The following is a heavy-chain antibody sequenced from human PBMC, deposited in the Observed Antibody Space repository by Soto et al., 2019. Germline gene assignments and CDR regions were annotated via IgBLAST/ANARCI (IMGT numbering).Heavy chain of an antibody. V-gene: IGHV1-69*02. Sequence: SVKDSRKATGGTFSNYNIRWVRPAPAQGLEWMGRIIPILGIANYAQKFQGRVTITADKSTSTAYMELSSLRSEDTAVYYCVVYCSSTSCYVAFDIWGQGTMVTVSS. D-gene: IGHD2-2*01. CDR2: IIPILGIA. CDR1: GGTFSNYN. J-gene: IGHJ3*02. CDR3: VVYCSSTSCYVAFDI.